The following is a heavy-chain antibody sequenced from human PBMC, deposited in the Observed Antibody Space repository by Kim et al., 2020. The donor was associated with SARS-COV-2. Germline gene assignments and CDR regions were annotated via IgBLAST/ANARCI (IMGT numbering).Heavy chain of an antibody. CDR3: AKDLGYSSGGGANDY. Sequence: GGSLRLSCAASGFTFSSYGMHWVRQAPGKGLEWVAVISYDGSNKYYADSVKGRFTISRDNSKNTLYLRMNSLRAEDTAVYYCAKDLGYSSGGGANDYWGQGTLVTVSS. V-gene: IGHV3-30*18. D-gene: IGHD6-19*01. CDR1: GFTFSSYG. CDR2: ISYDGSNK. J-gene: IGHJ4*02.